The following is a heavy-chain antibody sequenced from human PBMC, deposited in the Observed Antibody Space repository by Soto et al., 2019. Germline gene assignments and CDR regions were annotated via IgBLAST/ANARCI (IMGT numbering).Heavy chain of an antibody. J-gene: IGHJ4*02. D-gene: IGHD6-19*01. Sequence: GGSLRLSCAASGFTFTNYAMSWVRQAPGEGLEWVSTISGSGGNIHYADSVKGRFSISRDNSKNTLYIQMNSLRAEDTAVYYCAKDYGSSRYFFDYWGQGALVTVSS. CDR3: AKDYGSSRYFFDY. V-gene: IGHV3-23*01. CDR1: GFTFTNYA. CDR2: ISGSGGNI.